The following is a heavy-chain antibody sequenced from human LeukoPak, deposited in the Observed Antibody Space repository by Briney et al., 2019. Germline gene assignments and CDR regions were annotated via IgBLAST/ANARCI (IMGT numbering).Heavy chain of an antibody. Sequence: ASVKVSCKASGYTFTSYGISWVRQAPGQGLEWMGWISAYNGNTNYAQKLQGRVTMTTDTSTSTAYMELRSLRSDDTAVYYCARDLCSSTSCYSPLRWFDPWGQGTLVTVSS. CDR3: ARDLCSSTSCYSPLRWFDP. CDR1: GYTFTSYG. V-gene: IGHV1-18*01. D-gene: IGHD2-2*01. J-gene: IGHJ5*02. CDR2: ISAYNGNT.